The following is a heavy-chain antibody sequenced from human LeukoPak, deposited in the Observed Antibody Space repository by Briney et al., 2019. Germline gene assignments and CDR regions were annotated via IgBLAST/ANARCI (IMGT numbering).Heavy chain of an antibody. V-gene: IGHV4-39*07. Sequence: SETLSLTCTVSGGSISSSSYYWGWIRQPPGKGLEWIGSIYYSGSTYYNPSLKSRVTISVDTSKNQFSLKLSSVTAADTAVYYCARAVGGDCYSGWGQGTLVTVSS. CDR1: GGSISSSSYY. CDR2: IYYSGST. J-gene: IGHJ4*02. D-gene: IGHD2-21*02. CDR3: ARAVGGDCYSG.